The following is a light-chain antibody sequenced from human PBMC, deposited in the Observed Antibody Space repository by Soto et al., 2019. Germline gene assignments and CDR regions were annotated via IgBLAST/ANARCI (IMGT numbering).Light chain of an antibody. Sequence: QSVLTQPASVSESPGQSITISCTGTSSDVGGYNYVSWYQQHPGKAPKLMIYDVSNRPSGVSNRFSGSKSGNTASLTISGRQAEDEADYYCSSYTSSSTYVVFGGGTKLTVL. V-gene: IGLV2-14*01. J-gene: IGLJ2*01. CDR2: DVS. CDR1: SSDVGGYNY. CDR3: SSYTSSSTYVV.